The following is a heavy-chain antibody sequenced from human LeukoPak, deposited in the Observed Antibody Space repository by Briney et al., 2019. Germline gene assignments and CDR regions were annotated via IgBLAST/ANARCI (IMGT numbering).Heavy chain of an antibody. D-gene: IGHD3-16*01. V-gene: IGHV4-39*07. Sequence: SETLSLTCTVSGDSIRSSSYHWGWIRQPPGKGLEWIGSIYYSGSTYNNRSLKRRLTISVDTSKNQFSLKLSSVTAADTAVYYCARGGRGADYWGQGTLVTVSS. CDR1: GDSIRSSSYH. J-gene: IGHJ4*02. CDR3: ARGGRGADY. CDR2: IYYSGST.